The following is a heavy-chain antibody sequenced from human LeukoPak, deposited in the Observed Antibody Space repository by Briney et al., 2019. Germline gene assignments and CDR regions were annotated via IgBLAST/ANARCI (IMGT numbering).Heavy chain of an antibody. J-gene: IGHJ4*02. V-gene: IGHV3-21*01. CDR2: ISSSKTYI. Sequence: GGSLRLSCVGSGFTFSSYAMSWVRQAPGKGLEWVSSISSSKTYIYYADSVKGRFTISRDNAKNSLYLHMNSLRAEDTAVYYCARDLSSGDGDYWGQGTLVTVSS. D-gene: IGHD2-21*01. CDR3: ARDLSSGDGDY. CDR1: GFTFSSYA.